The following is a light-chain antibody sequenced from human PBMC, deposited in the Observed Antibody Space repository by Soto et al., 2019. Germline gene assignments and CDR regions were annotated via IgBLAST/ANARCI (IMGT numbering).Light chain of an antibody. J-gene: IGKJ1*01. V-gene: IGKV3-20*01. CDR1: QSVSSSY. CDR2: GSS. Sequence: EIVLTQSPGTLSLSPGERATLSCRASQSVSSSYLAWYQQKPGQAPRLLIYGSSSRATGIPDRFSGSGSWTDFTLTISSLEPEAFAVYYCQQYGSSPQTFGPGTKVEIK. CDR3: QQYGSSPQT.